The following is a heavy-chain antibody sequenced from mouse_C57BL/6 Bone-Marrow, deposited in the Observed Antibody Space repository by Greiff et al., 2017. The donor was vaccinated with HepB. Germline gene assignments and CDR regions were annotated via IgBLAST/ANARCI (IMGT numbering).Heavy chain of an antibody. CDR3: TRDLNYYGSSHWYFDV. J-gene: IGHJ1*03. CDR1: GFTFSSYA. CDR2: ISSGGDYI. V-gene: IGHV5-9-1*02. Sequence: EVMLVESGEGLVKPGGSLKLSCAASGFTFSSYAMSWVRQTPEKRLEWVAYISSGGDYIYYADTVKGRFTISRDNARNTLYLQMSSLKSEDTAMYYCTRDLNYYGSSHWYFDVWGTGTTVTVSS. D-gene: IGHD1-1*01.